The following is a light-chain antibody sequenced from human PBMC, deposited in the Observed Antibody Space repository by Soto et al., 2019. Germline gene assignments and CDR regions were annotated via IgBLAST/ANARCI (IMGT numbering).Light chain of an antibody. CDR2: GVS. CDR3: QQYNAWWT. Sequence: ELVMTQSPATLSLSPGDSATLSCRASQSVSNHLAWYQQQAGQPPRLLIFGVSIRATGVPARFSGSGSGTEYTLTIRTLQSEDFAIYYCQQYNAWWTCGQGTKVDIK. V-gene: IGKV3-15*01. J-gene: IGKJ1*01. CDR1: QSVSNH.